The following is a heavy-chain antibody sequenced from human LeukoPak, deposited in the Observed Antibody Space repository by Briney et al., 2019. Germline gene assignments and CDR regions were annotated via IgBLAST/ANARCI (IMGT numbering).Heavy chain of an antibody. J-gene: IGHJ3*02. V-gene: IGHV1-69*05. CDR2: IIPIFGTA. Sequence: SVKVSCKASGGTFSSYAISWVRQAPGQGLEWMGRIIPIFGTANYAQKFQGRVTITTDESTSTDYVELSSLRSEDTAVYYCASNYYDSSGYYRDDAFDIWGRGTMVTVSS. CDR3: ASNYYDSSGYYRDDAFDI. D-gene: IGHD3-22*01. CDR1: GGTFSSYA.